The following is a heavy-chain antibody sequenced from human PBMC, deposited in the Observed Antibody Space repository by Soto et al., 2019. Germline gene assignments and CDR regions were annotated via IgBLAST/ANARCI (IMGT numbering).Heavy chain of an antibody. D-gene: IGHD1-26*01. CDR2: IYYTGST. J-gene: IGHJ6*02. CDR1: GGSISSGGYY. CDR3: ARGGGRNGMDV. Sequence: SETLSLTCTVSGGSISSGGYYWSWIRQHPGKGLEWIGYIYYTGSTYYNPSLKSRVTISVDTSKNQFSLKLSSVTAAATAVYYCARGGGRNGMDVWGQGTTATVSS. V-gene: IGHV4-31*03.